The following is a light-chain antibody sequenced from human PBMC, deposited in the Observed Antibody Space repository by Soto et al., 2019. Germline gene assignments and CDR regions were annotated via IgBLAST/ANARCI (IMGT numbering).Light chain of an antibody. CDR1: SSDVGGYNY. V-gene: IGLV2-14*01. J-gene: IGLJ1*01. CDR2: DVS. CDR3: RSYTSSSTLDPYV. Sequence: QSVLTQPASVSGSPGQSITISCTGTSSDVGGYNYVSWYQQHPGKAPKLMIYDVSNRPAGVSNRFSGSKSGNTASLTISGLQAEDEADYYCRSYTSSSTLDPYVSGTGTKVTV.